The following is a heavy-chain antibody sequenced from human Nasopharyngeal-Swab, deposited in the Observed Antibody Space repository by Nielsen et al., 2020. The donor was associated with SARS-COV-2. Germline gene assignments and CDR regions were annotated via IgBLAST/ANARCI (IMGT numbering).Heavy chain of an antibody. D-gene: IGHD6-25*01. J-gene: IGHJ4*02. CDR2: IYYNGRT. CDR1: GASMPYSTSY. Sequence: SETLSLTCTVSGASMPYSTSYWGWIRQPPGKGLEWIGSIYYNGRTYDNPSLRSRLTVSVDKSKNQFSLQLSSVSAADTAVYFCVRASGWYYFDFWGQGMQVTVSS. V-gene: IGHV4-39*01. CDR3: VRASGWYYFDF.